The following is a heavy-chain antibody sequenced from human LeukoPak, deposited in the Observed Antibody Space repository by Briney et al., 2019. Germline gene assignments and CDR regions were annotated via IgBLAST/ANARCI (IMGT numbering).Heavy chain of an antibody. CDR2: VSTSSTYI. CDR3: ARGGSGLDY. D-gene: IGHD3-16*01. Sequence: GGSLRLSCPASGFTFSGSSMNRVRQGPGKGLEWVSSVSTSSTYIYYADSLMGRFTISRDNAKNSLYLHMNSLRAEDTAVYYCARGGSGLDYWGQGTLVTVSS. CDR1: GFTFSGSS. J-gene: IGHJ4*02. V-gene: IGHV3-21*01.